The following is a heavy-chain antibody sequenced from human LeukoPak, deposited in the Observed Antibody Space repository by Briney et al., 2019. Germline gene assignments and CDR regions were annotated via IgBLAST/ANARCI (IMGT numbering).Heavy chain of an antibody. CDR2: IYYSGST. D-gene: IGHD1-26*01. J-gene: IGHJ4*02. V-gene: IGHV4-59*05. CDR1: GGSISSYY. CDR3: ARHLGGSYAVRPYYFDY. Sequence: SETLSLTCTVSGGSISSYYWSWLRQPPGKGLEWIGSIYYSGSTYYNPSLKSRVTISVDTSKNQFSLKLSSVTAADTAVYYCARHLGGSYAVRPYYFDYWGQGTLVTVSS.